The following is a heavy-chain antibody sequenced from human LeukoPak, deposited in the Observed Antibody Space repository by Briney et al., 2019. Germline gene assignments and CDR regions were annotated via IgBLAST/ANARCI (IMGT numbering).Heavy chain of an antibody. CDR3: ARGMIVGATDY. D-gene: IGHD1-26*01. Sequence: PSETLSLTCTVSGYSISSGYYWGWIRQPPGKGLEWIGSIYHSGSTYYNPSLKSRVTISVDTSKNQFSLKLSSVTAADTAVYYCARGMIVGATDYWGQGTLVTVSS. CDR1: GYSISSGYY. J-gene: IGHJ4*02. CDR2: IYHSGST. V-gene: IGHV4-38-2*02.